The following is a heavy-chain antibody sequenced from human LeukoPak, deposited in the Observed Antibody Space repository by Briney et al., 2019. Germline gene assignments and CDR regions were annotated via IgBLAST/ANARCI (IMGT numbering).Heavy chain of an antibody. CDR2: INPSGGST. V-gene: IGHV1-46*01. CDR3: AREYYYDSSGYYLTLDY. D-gene: IGHD3-22*01. J-gene: IGHJ4*02. CDR1: GYTFTSYY. Sequence: GASVKVSCKASGYTFTSYYMHWVRQAPGQGLEWIGIINPSGGSTSYAQKFQGRVTMTRDTSTSTVYMELSSLRSEDTAVYYCAREYYYDSSGYYLTLDYWGQGTLVTVSS.